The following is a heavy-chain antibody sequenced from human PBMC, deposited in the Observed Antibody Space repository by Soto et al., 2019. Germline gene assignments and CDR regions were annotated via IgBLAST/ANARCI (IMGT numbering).Heavy chain of an antibody. CDR1: GFTFSSYA. CDR2: ISYDGSNK. CDR3: ARANGGKGAFDI. J-gene: IGHJ3*02. Sequence: QVQLVESGGGVVQPGRSLRLSCAASGFTFSSYAMHWVRQAPGKGLEWVAVISYDGSNKYYADSVKGRFTISRDNSKNTLYLQMNILRAEETAVYCCARANGGKGAFDIWGQGTMVTVSS. D-gene: IGHD2-15*01. V-gene: IGHV3-30-3*01.